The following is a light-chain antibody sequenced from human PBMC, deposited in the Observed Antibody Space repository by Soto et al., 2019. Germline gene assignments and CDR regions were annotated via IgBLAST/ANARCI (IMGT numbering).Light chain of an antibody. Sequence: DIQMTQSPSSLSASVGDRVTITCRASQSISSYLNWYQQKPGKAPKLLIYAASSLQSGVPSRFSGCGSGTDFTLTISSLQPEDFATYDCQQSYSTPFTFGPGTKVDIK. CDR1: QSISSY. CDR2: AAS. V-gene: IGKV1-39*01. CDR3: QQSYSTPFT. J-gene: IGKJ3*01.